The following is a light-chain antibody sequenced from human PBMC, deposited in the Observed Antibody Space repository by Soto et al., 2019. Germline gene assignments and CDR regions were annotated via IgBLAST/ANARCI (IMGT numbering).Light chain of an antibody. CDR1: MSVSSSY. CDR2: GAS. Sequence: EIVLTQSPGTLSLSPGERTTLSCRTRMSVSSSYLAWYQQKPGQAPRLLIYGASSRATGIPDRFSGSGSGTDFSLTISRLEPEDFAVYYCQQGTFGQGTKLEIK. CDR3: QQGT. J-gene: IGKJ2*01. V-gene: IGKV3-20*01.